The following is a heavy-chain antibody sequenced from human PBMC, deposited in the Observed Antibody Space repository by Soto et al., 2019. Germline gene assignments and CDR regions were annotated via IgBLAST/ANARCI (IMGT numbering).Heavy chain of an antibody. CDR3: ARKNNHGDPRDY. CDR1: GASISSGDYY. CDR2: IYYNGRA. V-gene: IGHV4-61*08. D-gene: IGHD4-17*01. Sequence: PSETLSLTCTVSGASISSGDYYWSWIRQPPGKGLEWIGYIYYNGRANYNPSLKSRVTIALDTSKNQFSLKLNSVTAADTAVYYCARKNNHGDPRDYWGQGTLVTVSS. J-gene: IGHJ4*02.